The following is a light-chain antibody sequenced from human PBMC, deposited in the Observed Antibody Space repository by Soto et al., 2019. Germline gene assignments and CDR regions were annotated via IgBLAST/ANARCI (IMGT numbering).Light chain of an antibody. CDR1: QSISRW. J-gene: IGKJ1*01. CDR2: DAT. V-gene: IGKV1-5*01. Sequence: DIQITHSPSTVSASVLYRVTITCRASQSISRWLAWYQQKPGRAPKLLVHDATTLESGVPSRFSGSGSGTEFTLTISSLQPDDFATYYCQQYSSYWTFAHGTKVDI. CDR3: QQYSSYWT.